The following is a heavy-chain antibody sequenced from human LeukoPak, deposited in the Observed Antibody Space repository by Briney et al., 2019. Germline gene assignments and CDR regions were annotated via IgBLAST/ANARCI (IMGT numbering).Heavy chain of an antibody. J-gene: IGHJ3*02. CDR2: ISESGSPI. CDR3: ANDYGGNSGVSAFDI. V-gene: IGHV3-48*01. D-gene: IGHD4-23*01. Sequence: PGGSLRPSCTASGFTFSRYSMNWVRQAPGKGLEWVSYISESGSPIYYADSVRGRFTISRDNAKNSLYLQMNSLRAEDTAVYYCANDYGGNSGVSAFDIWGQGTMVTVSS. CDR1: GFTFSRYS.